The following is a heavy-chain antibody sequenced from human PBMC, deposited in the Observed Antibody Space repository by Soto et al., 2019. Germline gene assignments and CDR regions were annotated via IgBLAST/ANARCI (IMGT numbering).Heavy chain of an antibody. Sequence: PGGSLRLSCAASGFTFSSYAMSWVRQAPGKGLEWVSAISGSGGSTYYADSVKGRFTISRDNSKNTLYLQMNSLRAEGTAVYYCAKPSPITFGGVIVPYFDYWGQGTLVTVSS. CDR1: GFTFSSYA. J-gene: IGHJ4*02. CDR2: ISGSGGST. CDR3: AKPSPITFGGVIVPYFDY. V-gene: IGHV3-23*01. D-gene: IGHD3-16*02.